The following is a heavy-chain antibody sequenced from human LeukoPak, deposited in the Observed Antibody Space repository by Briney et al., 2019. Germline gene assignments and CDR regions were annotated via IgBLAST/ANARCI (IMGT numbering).Heavy chain of an antibody. V-gene: IGHV3-23*01. Sequence: GGSLRLSCAASGFTFSSYAMSWVRQAPGKGLEWVSIISASGGSTYYADSVTGRFTISRDNSKNTLFLQMNSLRAEDTALYYCAKRQVAGGSCLDYWGQGTLVTVSS. CDR1: GFTFSSYA. J-gene: IGHJ4*02. CDR3: AKRQVAGGSCLDY. D-gene: IGHD2-15*01. CDR2: ISASGGST.